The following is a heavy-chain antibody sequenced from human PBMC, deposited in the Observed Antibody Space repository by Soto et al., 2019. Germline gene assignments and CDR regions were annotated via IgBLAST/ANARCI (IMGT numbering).Heavy chain of an antibody. D-gene: IGHD3-10*01. V-gene: IGHV3-74*01. Sequence: GGSLRLSCAVSGFTFSAYWMHWVRQVPGKGLTWVSRISDDGSTATYADSVKGRFIISRDNAKNTLYLEMNTLRADDSGLYYCARGPRVSSIGTGAHWARGTLVTXS. CDR2: ISDDGSTA. CDR1: GFTFSAYW. J-gene: IGHJ4*02. CDR3: ARGPRVSSIGTGAH.